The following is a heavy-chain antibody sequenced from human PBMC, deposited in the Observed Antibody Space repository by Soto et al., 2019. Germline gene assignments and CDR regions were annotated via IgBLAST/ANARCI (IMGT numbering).Heavy chain of an antibody. CDR2: ISYSGSP. CDR3: ASPPYSGTTHRYDY. J-gene: IGHJ4*02. CDR1: GGSLSSNY. D-gene: IGHD1-26*01. Sequence: SETLSLTCTVSGGSLSSNYWTWIRQPPGKGLEWIGSISYSGSPSYNPSLASRLTISVDTSKNHLSLRLTSVTAADTAVYYCASPPYSGTTHRYDYWGQGTLVTVSS. V-gene: IGHV4-59*05.